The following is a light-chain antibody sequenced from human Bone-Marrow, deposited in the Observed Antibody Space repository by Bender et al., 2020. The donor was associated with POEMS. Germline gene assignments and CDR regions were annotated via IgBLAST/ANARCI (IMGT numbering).Light chain of an antibody. Sequence: QSALPQPASVSGSPGQSITISCTGASSDVGAYNLVSWYQQHPGKAPKLLIYEVRKRPSGVSHRFSASKSGNTASLTISGLQAEDEAVYYCSSYTASSYTSSATVLFGGGTKLTVL. CDR1: SSDVGAYNL. V-gene: IGLV2-14*02. J-gene: IGLJ2*01. CDR2: EVR. CDR3: SSYTASSYTSSATVL.